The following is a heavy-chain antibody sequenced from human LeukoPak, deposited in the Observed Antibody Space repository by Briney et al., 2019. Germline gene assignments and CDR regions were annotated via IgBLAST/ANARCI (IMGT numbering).Heavy chain of an antibody. V-gene: IGHV1-18*01. Sequence: ASVKVSCKASGYTSTSYGISWVRQAPGQGLEWMGWISAYNGNTNYAQKLQGRVTVTTDTSTSTAYMELRSLRSDDTAVYYCARDVTARPYGMDVWGQGTTVTVSS. D-gene: IGHD6-6*01. J-gene: IGHJ6*02. CDR2: ISAYNGNT. CDR3: ARDVTARPYGMDV. CDR1: GYTSTSYG.